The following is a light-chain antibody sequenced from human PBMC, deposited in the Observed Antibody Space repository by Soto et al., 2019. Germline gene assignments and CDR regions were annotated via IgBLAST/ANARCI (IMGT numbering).Light chain of an antibody. J-gene: IGKJ4*01. Sequence: DLQMTQSPSTLSGSVGDRVTITCRASQTISSWLAWYQQKPGKAPKLLIYDASKLETGVPSRFSGSGSATDFTLTISSLQAEDIARYYCQQCDQLPLTFGGGTKVDIK. CDR2: DAS. CDR3: QQCDQLPLT. V-gene: IGKV1-33*01. CDR1: QTISSW.